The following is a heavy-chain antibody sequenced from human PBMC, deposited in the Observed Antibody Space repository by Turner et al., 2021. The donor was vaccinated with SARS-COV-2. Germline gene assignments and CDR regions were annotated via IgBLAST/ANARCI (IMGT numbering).Heavy chain of an antibody. D-gene: IGHD1-1*01. Sequence: QVQLQESGPGLVRPSETLSLTCTVSGDSISSKSWSWIRQSPGRGLEWIGYFYKIGSIDYNPTLRSRVTISVDTPKNQLSLNLISMTAADTAVYYCARHQGSTSGYDHGMNVWGQGTAVIVSS. CDR3: ARHQGSTSGYDHGMNV. V-gene: IGHV4-59*08. CDR1: GDSISSKS. J-gene: IGHJ6*02. CDR2: FYKIGSI.